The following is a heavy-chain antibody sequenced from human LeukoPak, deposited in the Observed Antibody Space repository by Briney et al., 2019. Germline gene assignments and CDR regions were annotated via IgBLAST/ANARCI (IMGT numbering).Heavy chain of an antibody. J-gene: IGHJ4*02. CDR1: GYSISSGYY. CDR3: ARDLAPSIAVAGTGPDRLPLDY. V-gene: IGHV4-4*07. D-gene: IGHD6-19*01. Sequence: PSETLSLTCTVSGYSISSGYYWGWIRQPAGKGLEWIGRIYTSGSTNYNPPLKSRVTMSVDTSKNQFSLKLSSVTAADTAVYYCARDLAPSIAVAGTGPDRLPLDYWGQGTLVTVSS. CDR2: IYTSGST.